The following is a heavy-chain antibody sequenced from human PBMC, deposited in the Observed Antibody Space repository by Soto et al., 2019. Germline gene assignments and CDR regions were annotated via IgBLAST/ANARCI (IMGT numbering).Heavy chain of an antibody. Sequence: GESLKISCKGSGYSFTSYWISWVRQMPGKGLEWMGRIDPSDSYTNYSPSFQGHVTISADKSISTAYLQWSSLKASDTAMYYCASGMVRGVLYYYYYYGMDVWGQGTTVTVSS. D-gene: IGHD3-10*01. J-gene: IGHJ6*02. V-gene: IGHV5-10-1*01. CDR2: IDPSDSYT. CDR3: ASGMVRGVLYYYYYYGMDV. CDR1: GYSFTSYW.